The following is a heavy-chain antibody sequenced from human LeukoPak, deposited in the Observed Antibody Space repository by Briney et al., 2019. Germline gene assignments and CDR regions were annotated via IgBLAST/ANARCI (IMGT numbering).Heavy chain of an antibody. V-gene: IGHV3-53*01. CDR2: IHSGDST. J-gene: IGHJ4*02. D-gene: IGHD3-22*01. CDR3: ARASGGYYDSSGSFDY. Sequence: GGSLRLSCAASGFTVGSNYMSWVRQAPGKGLEWVSGIHSGDSTYYADSVKGRITISRDNSKNMLYLQMNSLRAEDTAVYHCARASGGYYDSSGSFDYWGQGTLVTVSS. CDR1: GFTVGSNY.